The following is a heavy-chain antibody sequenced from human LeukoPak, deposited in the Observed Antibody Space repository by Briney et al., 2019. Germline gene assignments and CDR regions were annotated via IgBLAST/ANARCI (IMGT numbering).Heavy chain of an antibody. CDR3: AKGDCSSTSCSRYMDV. CDR1: GFTFDDYA. V-gene: IGHV3-9*01. Sequence: GRSLRLSCAASGFTFDDYAMHWVRQAPGKGLEWASGISWNSGIIGYADSVKGRFTISRDNAKNSLYLQMNSLRAEDTALYYCAKGDCSSTSCSRYMDVWGKGTTVTVSS. J-gene: IGHJ6*03. CDR2: ISWNSGII. D-gene: IGHD2-2*01.